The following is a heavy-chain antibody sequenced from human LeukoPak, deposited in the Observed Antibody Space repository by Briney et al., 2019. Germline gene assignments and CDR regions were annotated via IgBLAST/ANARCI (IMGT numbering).Heavy chain of an antibody. CDR3: ARTIQYRRNDAFDI. CDR2: IYYSGST. J-gene: IGHJ3*02. CDR1: GGSISSYY. Sequence: SGTLSLTCTVSGGSISSYYWSWLRQPPGKGLKWIGYIYYSGSTNYNPSLKSRVTISVDTSKNQFSLKLSSVTAADTAVYYCARTIQYRRNDAFDIWGQGTMVTVSS. D-gene: IGHD4-11*01. V-gene: IGHV4-59*01.